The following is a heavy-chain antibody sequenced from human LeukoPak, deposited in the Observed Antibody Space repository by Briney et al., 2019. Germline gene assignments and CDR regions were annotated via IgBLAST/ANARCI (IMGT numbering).Heavy chain of an antibody. Sequence: GGSLRLSCAASGFTFSSYSMNWVRQAPGKGLEWVSSISSSSSYIYYADSVKGRFTISRDNAKNSLYLQMNGLRAEDTAVYYCARPRGTYYYGSGHGGFDYWGQGTLVTVSS. J-gene: IGHJ4*02. CDR1: GFTFSSYS. V-gene: IGHV3-21*01. CDR2: ISSSSSYI. CDR3: ARPRGTYYYGSGHGGFDY. D-gene: IGHD3-10*01.